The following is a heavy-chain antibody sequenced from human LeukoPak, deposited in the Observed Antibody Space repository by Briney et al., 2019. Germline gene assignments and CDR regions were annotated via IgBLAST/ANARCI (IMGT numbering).Heavy chain of an antibody. CDR3: ARSLRDSSGYYFDH. CDR2: VSYDGSSI. D-gene: IGHD3-22*01. V-gene: IGHV3-30*03. Sequence: PGGSLRLSCAASGFTFRTYGMHWVRQAPGKGLEWVAVVSYDGSSIYYADSVKGRFTISRDNSKNTLYLQMNTLRAEDTAVYYCARSLRDSSGYYFDHWGQGTLVTVSS. J-gene: IGHJ4*02. CDR1: GFTFRTYG.